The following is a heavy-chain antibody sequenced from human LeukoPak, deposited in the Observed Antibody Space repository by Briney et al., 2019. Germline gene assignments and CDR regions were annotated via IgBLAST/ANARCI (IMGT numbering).Heavy chain of an antibody. D-gene: IGHD1-26*01. J-gene: IGHJ4*02. Sequence: GSLRLSCAASGFIFSTYTMNWVRQAPGKGLEWVSSISSSNSYIYYADSVKGRFTISRDNAKNSLYLHMNSLRAEDTAVYYCARSSGTYFPFEYWGQGTLVTVSS. CDR2: ISSSNSYI. V-gene: IGHV3-21*01. CDR3: ARSSGTYFPFEY. CDR1: GFIFSTYT.